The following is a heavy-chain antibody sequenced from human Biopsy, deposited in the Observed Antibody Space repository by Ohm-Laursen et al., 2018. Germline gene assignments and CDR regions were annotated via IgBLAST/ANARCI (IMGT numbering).Heavy chain of an antibody. J-gene: IGHJ3*01. CDR2: FSHTGTT. Sequence: DTLSLTWAVDGGSFSGYDWTWIRQPPGKGLEWVGEFSHTGTTIYNPSLKSRLTISVDKSKNHFSLRLTSVTAADTATYFCARGPYGDNAGAFDVWGQGTVVTVSS. D-gene: IGHD4/OR15-4a*01. V-gene: IGHV4-34*01. CDR1: GGSFSGYD. CDR3: ARGPYGDNAGAFDV.